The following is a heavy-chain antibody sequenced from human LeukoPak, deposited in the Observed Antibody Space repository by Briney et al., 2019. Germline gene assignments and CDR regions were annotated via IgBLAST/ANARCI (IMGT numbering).Heavy chain of an antibody. CDR1: GFTFSSYA. D-gene: IGHD1-26*01. J-gene: IGHJ6*02. V-gene: IGHV3-64*01. Sequence: GGSLRLSCAASGFTFSSYAMRWVRQAPGKGLEYVSAISSNGGSTYYANSVKGRFTISRDNSKNTLYLQMGSLRAEDMAVYYCARVGGSVYYYYYGMDVWGQGTTVTVSS. CDR3: ARVGGSVYYYYYGMDV. CDR2: ISSNGGST.